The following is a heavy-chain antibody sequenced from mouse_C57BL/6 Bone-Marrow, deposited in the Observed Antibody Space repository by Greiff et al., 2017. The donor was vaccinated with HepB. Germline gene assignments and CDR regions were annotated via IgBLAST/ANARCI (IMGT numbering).Heavy chain of an antibody. J-gene: IGHJ3*01. D-gene: IGHD1-1*01. Sequence: QVQLKESGAELARPGASVKLSCKASGYTFTSYGISWVKQRTGQGLEWIGDIYPRSGNTYYNEKFKGKATLTADKSSSTAYMELLSLTSEDSAVYFCARRDYGSAWFADWGQGTLVTVSA. CDR2: IYPRSGNT. V-gene: IGHV1-81*01. CDR1: GYTFTSYG. CDR3: ARRDYGSAWFAD.